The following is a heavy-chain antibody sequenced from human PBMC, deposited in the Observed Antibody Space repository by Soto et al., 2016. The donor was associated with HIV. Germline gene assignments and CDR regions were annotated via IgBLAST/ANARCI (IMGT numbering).Heavy chain of an antibody. J-gene: IGHJ3*02. CDR1: GYTFTGYY. D-gene: IGHD1-1*01. Sequence: QVQLVQSGAEVKKPGASVKVSCKASGYTFTGYYMHWVRQAPGQGLEWMGWINPNSGGTNYAQKFQGRVTMIRDTSISTAYMELSRLRSDDTAVYYCARVGYDWNDAGAFDIWGQGTMVTVSS. V-gene: IGHV1-2*02. CDR3: ARVGYDWNDAGAFDI. CDR2: INPNSGGT.